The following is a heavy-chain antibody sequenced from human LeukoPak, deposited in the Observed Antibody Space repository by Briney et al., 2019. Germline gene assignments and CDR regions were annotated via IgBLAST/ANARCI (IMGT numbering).Heavy chain of an antibody. J-gene: IGHJ6*03. D-gene: IGHD5-12*01. CDR1: GFTFSSYD. Sequence: QPGGSLRLSCAASGFTFSSYDMHWVRQPTGKGLEWVSAIGTAGDTYYPGSVKGRFTISRENAKNSFYLQMNSLRAGDTAVYYCARGYGGRYGGYANYMDVWGKGTTVTISS. V-gene: IGHV3-13*01. CDR3: ARGYGGRYGGYANYMDV. CDR2: IGTAGDT.